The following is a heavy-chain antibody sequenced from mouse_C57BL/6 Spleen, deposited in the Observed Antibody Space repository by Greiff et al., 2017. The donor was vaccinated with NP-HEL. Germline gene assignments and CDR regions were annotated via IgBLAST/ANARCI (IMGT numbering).Heavy chain of an antibody. CDR3: SREMAWFAY. D-gene: IGHD2-3*01. Sequence: EVQVVESGPGLVKPSQSLSLTCSVTGYSITSGYYWNWIRQFPGNKLEWMGNISYDGSNNSNQYLKNRIPITRDTSKNQFFLQFISVTTEDTATYYCSREMAWFAYWGQGTLVTVSA. CDR2: ISYDGSN. CDR1: GYSITSGYY. J-gene: IGHJ3*01. V-gene: IGHV3-6*01.